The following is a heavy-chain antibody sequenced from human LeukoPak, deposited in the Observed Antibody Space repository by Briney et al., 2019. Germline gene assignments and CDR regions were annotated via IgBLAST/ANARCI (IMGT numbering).Heavy chain of an antibody. J-gene: IGHJ4*02. Sequence: GGSLRLSCAASGFTFSSYGMSWVRQAPGKGLEWVSAISGSGSSTYYADSVKGRFTISRDNSKNTLYLQMNSLRAEDTAVYYCARVSSGSYYYWGQGTLVTVSS. CDR3: ARVSSGSYYY. CDR2: ISGSGSST. CDR1: GFTFSSYG. D-gene: IGHD3-10*01. V-gene: IGHV3-23*01.